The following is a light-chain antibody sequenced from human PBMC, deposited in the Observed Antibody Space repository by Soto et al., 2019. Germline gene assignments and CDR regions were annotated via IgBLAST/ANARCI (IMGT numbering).Light chain of an antibody. Sequence: QAVVTQEPSLSVSAGGTVTLTCGSSTGAVTSGHYPFWFQQKPGQAPRTLIYDTNNKHSWTPVRFSGSLLGGKAALTLSGAQPEDEADYYCLLYYSGTRGFGGGTKLTVL. V-gene: IGLV7-46*01. J-gene: IGLJ2*01. CDR3: LLYYSGTRG. CDR1: TGAVTSGHY. CDR2: DTN.